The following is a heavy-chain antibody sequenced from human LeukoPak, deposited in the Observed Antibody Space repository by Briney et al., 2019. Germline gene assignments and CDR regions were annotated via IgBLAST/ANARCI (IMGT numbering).Heavy chain of an antibody. CDR2: IYYSGST. J-gene: IGHJ3*02. D-gene: IGHD1-26*01. CDR1: GGSISSSTYY. CDR3: ATPYSGGYQGLDI. V-gene: IGHV4-39*01. Sequence: PSETLSLTCTVSGGSISSSTYYWGWIRQPPGKGLEWIGSIYYSGSTYYNPSLKSRVTISVDTSKNQFSLKLNSVTAADTAVYYCATPYSGGYQGLDIWGQGTMVTVSS.